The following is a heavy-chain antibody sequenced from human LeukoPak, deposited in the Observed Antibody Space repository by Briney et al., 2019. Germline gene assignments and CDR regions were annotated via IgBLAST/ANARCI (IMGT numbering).Heavy chain of an antibody. V-gene: IGHV3-30*04. CDR1: GFTFSTYV. CDR3: VREGYYGPGSSPTFYFDS. CDR2: VSFQPNVQ. J-gene: IGHJ4*02. D-gene: IGHD3-10*01. Sequence: GKSLRLSCVGSGFTFSTYVIHWVRQAPGKGLEWVAVVSFQPNVQYYADSAKGRFTISRDNSRSAVHLGMNSLRPDDTAVYYCVREGYYGPGSSPTFYFDSWGRGTLVTVSS.